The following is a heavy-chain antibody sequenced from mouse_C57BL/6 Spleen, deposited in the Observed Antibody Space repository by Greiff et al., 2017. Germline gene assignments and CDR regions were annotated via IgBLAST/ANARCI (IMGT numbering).Heavy chain of an antibody. V-gene: IGHV1-72*01. Sequence: QVQLQQPGAELVKPGASVKLSCKASGYTFTSYWMHWVKQRPGRGLEWIGRIDPNCGGTKYNEKFKSKATLTVDKPSSTAYMQLSSLTSEDSAVYYGARSGITTVVEAMDYWGQGTSVTVSS. CDR1: GYTFTSYW. D-gene: IGHD1-1*01. CDR2: IDPNCGGT. J-gene: IGHJ4*01. CDR3: ARSGITTVVEAMDY.